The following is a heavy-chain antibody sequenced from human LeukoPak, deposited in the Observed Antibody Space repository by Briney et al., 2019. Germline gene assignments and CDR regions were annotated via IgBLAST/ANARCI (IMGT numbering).Heavy chain of an antibody. Sequence: SETLSLTCSVSGGSISSRNYCWGCLPQPPGQKLEWIGSIYYSGGYYYNPSLKRRVTISVDTSKNQFPLKLNSVTAADTAVYYCATRSYYDTSGVYGMVVWGQGTTVTVSS. J-gene: IGHJ6*02. CDR1: GGSISSRNYC. CDR3: ATRSYYDTSGVYGMVV. V-gene: IGHV4-39*01. D-gene: IGHD3-22*01. CDR2: IYYSGGY.